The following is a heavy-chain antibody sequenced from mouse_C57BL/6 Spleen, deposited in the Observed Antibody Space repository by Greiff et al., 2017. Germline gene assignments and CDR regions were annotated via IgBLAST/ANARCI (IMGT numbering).Heavy chain of an antibody. CDR3: ARDGGSHWYFDV. J-gene: IGHJ1*03. CDR2: ISYDGSN. D-gene: IGHD1-1*02. Sequence: ESGPGLVKPSQSLSLTCSVTGYSITSGYYWNWIRQFPGNKLEWMGYISYDGSNNYNPSLKNRISITRDTSKNQFFLKLNSVTTEDTATYYCARDGGSHWYFDVWGTGTTVTVSS. CDR1: GYSITSGYY. V-gene: IGHV3-6*01.